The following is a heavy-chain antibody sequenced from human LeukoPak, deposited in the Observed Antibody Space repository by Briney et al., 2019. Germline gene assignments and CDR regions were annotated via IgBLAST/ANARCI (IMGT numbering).Heavy chain of an antibody. CDR1: GFVFRNYW. J-gene: IGHJ4*02. Sequence: GGSLRLSCVASGFVFRNYWMSWVRQAPGKGLEWVANINHDGGDKNYVDSVKGRFTISRDNAKSSLYLQMNSLRVEDTAVYYCTITGGPTVTAFDLWGQGILVTVSS. D-gene: IGHD4-17*01. V-gene: IGHV3-7*02. CDR2: INHDGGDK. CDR3: TITGGPTVTAFDL.